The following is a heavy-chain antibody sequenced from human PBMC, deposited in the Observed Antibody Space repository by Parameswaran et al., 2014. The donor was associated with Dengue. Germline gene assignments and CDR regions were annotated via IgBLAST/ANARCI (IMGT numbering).Heavy chain of an antibody. CDR3: ARVYDGGELYSSGPYDDY. J-gene: IGHJ4*02. Sequence: WVRQALDKGLSGWRDHPYLWYSKLRTEVQGRVTITADESTSTAYMELSSLRSEDTAVYYCARVYDGGELYSSGPYDDYWGQGTLVTVSS. CDR2: HPYLWYS. D-gene: IGHD6-19*01. V-gene: IGHV1-69*01.